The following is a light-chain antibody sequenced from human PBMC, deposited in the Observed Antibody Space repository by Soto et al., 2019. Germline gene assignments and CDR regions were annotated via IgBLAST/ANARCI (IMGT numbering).Light chain of an antibody. CDR3: QQYNTNSRT. CDR1: QSIGSW. CDR2: KAS. V-gene: IGKV1-5*03. J-gene: IGKJ1*01. Sequence: DIQMTQSPSTLSAFVGDRVTITCRASQSIGSWLAWYQQKPGKAPKLLIQKASSLESGVPSRFSGSGSGTEFTLTIGSLQPDDLATYYCQQYNTNSRTFGQGTKVEIK.